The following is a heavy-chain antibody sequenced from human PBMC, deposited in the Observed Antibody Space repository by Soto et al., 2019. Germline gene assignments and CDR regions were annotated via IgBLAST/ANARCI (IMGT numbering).Heavy chain of an antibody. CDR3: AKDTGSG. Sequence: EVQLVEAGGGLVQPGRSLRLSCAASGFTFDDYAMHWVRQAPGKGLEWVSGISWNSGSIGYADSVKGRFTISRDNAKNSLYLQMNSLRAEDTALYYCAKDTGSGWGQGTLVTVSS. V-gene: IGHV3-9*01. CDR1: GFTFDDYA. CDR2: ISWNSGSI. J-gene: IGHJ4*02. D-gene: IGHD6-19*01.